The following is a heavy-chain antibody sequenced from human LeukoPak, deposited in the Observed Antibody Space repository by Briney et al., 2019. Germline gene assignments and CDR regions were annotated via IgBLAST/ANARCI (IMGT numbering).Heavy chain of an antibody. Sequence: ASVKVSCKASGYTFTSYYMHWVRQAPGQGLEWMGIINPSGGSTSYAQKFQGRVTMTRDTSTSTVYMELSSLRSEDTAVYYCARGSTAAVAGTSLDYWGQGTLVTVSS. CDR3: ARGSTAAVAGTSLDY. CDR2: INPSGGST. D-gene: IGHD6-19*01. J-gene: IGHJ4*02. V-gene: IGHV1-46*01. CDR1: GYTFTSYY.